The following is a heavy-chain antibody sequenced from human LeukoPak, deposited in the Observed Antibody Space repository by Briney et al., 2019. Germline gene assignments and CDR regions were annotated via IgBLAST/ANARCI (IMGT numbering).Heavy chain of an antibody. CDR2: IYYSGST. V-gene: IGHV4-59*01. CDR3: ARGAGGSGTYYNRGLDP. D-gene: IGHD3-10*01. J-gene: IGHJ5*02. Sequence: SETLSLTCTVSGGSISSYYWSWIRQPPGKGLEWIGYIYYSGSTNYNPSLKSRVTISVDTFKNQFSLNLRSVTAADTAVYYCARGAGGSGTYYNRGLDPWGQGTLVTVSS. CDR1: GGSISSYY.